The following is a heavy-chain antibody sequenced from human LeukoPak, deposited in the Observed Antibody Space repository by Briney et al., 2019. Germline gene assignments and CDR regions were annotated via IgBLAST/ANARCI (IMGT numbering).Heavy chain of an antibody. CDR3: ARDGYRTARYDAFDI. V-gene: IGHV1-69*04. CDR2: IIPILGIA. CDR1: GGTFSSYA. D-gene: IGHD3-16*02. J-gene: IGHJ3*02. Sequence: GASVKVSCKASGGTFSSYAISWVRQAPGQGLEWMGRIIPILGIANYAQKFQGRVTITADKSTSTAYMELSSLRSEDTAVYYCARDGYRTARYDAFDIWGQGTMVTVSS.